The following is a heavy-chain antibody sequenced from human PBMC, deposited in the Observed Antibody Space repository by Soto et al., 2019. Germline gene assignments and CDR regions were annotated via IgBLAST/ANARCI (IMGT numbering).Heavy chain of an antibody. J-gene: IGHJ6*02. CDR3: ARGWKWLAYGMDV. D-gene: IGHD6-19*01. CDR1: GFTFSSYG. Sequence: GGSLRLSCAASGFTFSSYGMHWVRQAPGKGLEWVAVISYDGSNKYYADSVKGRFTISRDNAKNTLYLQMNSLRAEDTAVYYCARGWKWLAYGMDVWGQGTTVTVSS. CDR2: ISYDGSNK. V-gene: IGHV3-30*03.